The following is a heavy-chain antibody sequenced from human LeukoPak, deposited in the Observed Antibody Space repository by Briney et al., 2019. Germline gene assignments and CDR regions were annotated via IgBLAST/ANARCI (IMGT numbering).Heavy chain of an antibody. V-gene: IGHV4-59*07. CDR2: IYHTGST. D-gene: IGHD5-24*01. Sequence: SSDTLSLTCTVSGDSINSYYWNWLRQPPGKGLEWIGYIYHTGSTNYNTSLRSRVTISVDTSKKHFSLKLTSVTAADTAIYYCARVGGKTTINNAAFEVWGQGTMVTVSS. CDR3: ARVGGKTTINNAAFEV. CDR1: GDSINSYY. J-gene: IGHJ3*01.